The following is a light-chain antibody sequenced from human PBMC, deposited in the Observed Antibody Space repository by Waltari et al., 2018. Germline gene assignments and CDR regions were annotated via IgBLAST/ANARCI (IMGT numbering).Light chain of an antibody. CDR1: QNLSSNF. V-gene: IGKV3-20*01. CDR2: GAA. CDR3: QQYGTSPYT. J-gene: IGKJ2*01. Sequence: IVLTQSPGTLSLSQGDKESLSCKASQNLSSNFLAWSRQRPGQPPGLLIHGAAKRAAGIPDTFSGSGSVTDFTLTISRLEAEDSAVYYCQQYGTSPYTFGQGTKVDIK.